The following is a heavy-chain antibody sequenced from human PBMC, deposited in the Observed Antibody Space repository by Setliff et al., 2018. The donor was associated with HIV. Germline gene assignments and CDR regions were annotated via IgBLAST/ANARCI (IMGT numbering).Heavy chain of an antibody. V-gene: IGHV3-74*01. Sequence: PGGSLRLSCAASDFTFSSYGMHWVRQAPGKGLVWVSHISNDGTRTNYADSVKGRFSISRDNAKNTLYLQMNNLRAEDTAVYYCVTSPNIVSRWGQGTLVTVSS. J-gene: IGHJ4*02. CDR1: DFTFSSYG. CDR3: VTSPNIVSR. D-gene: IGHD5-12*01. CDR2: ISNDGTRT.